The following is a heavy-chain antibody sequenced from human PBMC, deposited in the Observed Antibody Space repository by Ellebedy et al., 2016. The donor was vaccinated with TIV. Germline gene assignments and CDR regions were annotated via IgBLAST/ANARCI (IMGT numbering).Heavy chain of an antibody. Sequence: SGPTLMKPTQTLTLTCTFSGFSLTATPTNVGWVRQPPGKALEWRALIYVDDDKRYRPSVKNRLTITKDTSKNQVVLTLTNVDPVDTATYYCVHKSYSLSVAGQMATFDYWGQGILVTVSS. CDR3: VHKSYSLSVAGQMATFDY. CDR1: GFSLTATPTN. D-gene: IGHD6-19*01. CDR2: IYVDDDK. J-gene: IGHJ4*02. V-gene: IGHV2-5*02.